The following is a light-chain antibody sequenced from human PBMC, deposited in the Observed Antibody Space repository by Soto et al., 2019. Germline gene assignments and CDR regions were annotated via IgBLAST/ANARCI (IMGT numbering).Light chain of an antibody. V-gene: IGKV3-11*01. CDR1: QSVNSH. CDR3: QQRSSWPPWT. CDR2: DAS. Sequence: ESVMTQSPRTLSVSPGERATLPYRASQSVNSHLAWYQQKPGQAPRLLIYDASNRATGIPARFSGSGSGTDFTLTISSLEPEDFAVYYCQQRSSWPPWTFGQGTKVDIK. J-gene: IGKJ1*01.